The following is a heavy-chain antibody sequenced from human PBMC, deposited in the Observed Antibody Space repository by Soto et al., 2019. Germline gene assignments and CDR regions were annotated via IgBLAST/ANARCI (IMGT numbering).Heavy chain of an antibody. CDR3: ARLYYCDSSGYYPLFGY. J-gene: IGHJ4*02. V-gene: IGHV5-51*01. CDR2: IYPGDSDT. D-gene: IGHD3-22*01. CDR1: GYSFTSYW. Sequence: GESLKISCKGSGYSFTSYWISWVRQMPGKGLEWMGIIYPGDSDTRYSPSFQGQVTISADKSISTAYLQWSSLKASDTAMYYSARLYYCDSSGYYPLFGYWGQGTLVTVSS.